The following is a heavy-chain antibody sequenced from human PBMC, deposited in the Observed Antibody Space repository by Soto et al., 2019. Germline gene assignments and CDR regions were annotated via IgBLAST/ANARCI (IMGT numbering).Heavy chain of an antibody. D-gene: IGHD3-22*01. CDR2: ISYSGST. CDR3: ARDALSRDSI. Sequence: SETLSLTCAVSGGSISSGGYSWSWIRQPPGKGLEWIGYISYSGSTYYNPSLESRVTILVDTSKNQFSLKLSFVTAADTAVYYCARDALSRDSIWGQGTLVTVSS. CDR1: GGSISSGGYS. J-gene: IGHJ4*02. V-gene: IGHV4-31*11.